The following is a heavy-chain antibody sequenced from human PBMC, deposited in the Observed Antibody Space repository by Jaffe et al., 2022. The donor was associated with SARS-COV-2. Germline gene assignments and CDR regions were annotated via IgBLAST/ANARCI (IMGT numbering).Heavy chain of an antibody. D-gene: IGHD3-22*01. Sequence: EVQLVESGGGLVQPGRSLRLSCAASGFTFEDHAMHWVRQAPGKGLEWVSGISWSSGIMGYADSVKDRFTISRDNAKKSLYLQMNSLRAEDTAFYYCAKATGSYEHLQHWGQGTLVTVSS. CDR3: AKATGSYEHLQH. J-gene: IGHJ1*01. CDR1: GFTFEDHA. V-gene: IGHV3-9*01. CDR2: ISWSSGIM.